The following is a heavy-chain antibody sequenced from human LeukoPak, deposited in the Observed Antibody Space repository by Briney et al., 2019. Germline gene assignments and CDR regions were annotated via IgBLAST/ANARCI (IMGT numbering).Heavy chain of an antibody. J-gene: IGHJ5*02. D-gene: IGHD3-16*02. CDR2: IYHSGSI. V-gene: IGHV4-38-2*02. CDR1: GYSISSGYY. CDR3: ARHHRYSARFDP. Sequence: SETLSLTCIVSGYSISSGYYWGWIRQSPGKGLEWIGNIYHSGSISHNPSLKSRVTISVDTSRNQFSLKLSSVTAADTAVYYCARHHRYSARFDPWGQGTLVTVSS.